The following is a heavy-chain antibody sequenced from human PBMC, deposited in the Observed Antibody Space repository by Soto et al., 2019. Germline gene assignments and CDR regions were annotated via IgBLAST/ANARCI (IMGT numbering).Heavy chain of an antibody. CDR3: AREGYCSGGSCYSPFDY. Sequence: QVQLQESGPGLVKPSETLSLTCTVSGGSISSYYWSWIRQPPGKGLEWIGYIYYSGSTNYNPSLKSRVTISVDTSKNQFSLKLRSVTAADTAVYYWAREGYCSGGSCYSPFDYWGQGTLVTVSS. CDR1: GGSISSYY. CDR2: IYYSGST. D-gene: IGHD2-15*01. J-gene: IGHJ4*02. V-gene: IGHV4-59*01.